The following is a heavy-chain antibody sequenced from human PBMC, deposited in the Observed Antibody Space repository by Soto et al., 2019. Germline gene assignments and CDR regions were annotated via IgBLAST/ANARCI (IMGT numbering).Heavy chain of an antibody. CDR3: ARGAGVVPAASRLYFDY. J-gene: IGHJ4*02. CDR2: ISGSGGST. V-gene: IGHV3-23*01. CDR1: GFIFSSYV. D-gene: IGHD2-2*01. Sequence: GGSLRLSCAASGFIFSSYVMSWVRQAPGKGLEWVSAISGSGGSTHYSDSVEGRFTISRDNSKNTLYLQINNLRAEDTAVYYCARGAGVVPAASRLYFDYWGQGTLVTVSS.